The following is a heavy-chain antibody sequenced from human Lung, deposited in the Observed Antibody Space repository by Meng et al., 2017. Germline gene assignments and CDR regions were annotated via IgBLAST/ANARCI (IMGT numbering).Heavy chain of an antibody. CDR1: GGSFSGYY. D-gene: IGHD7-27*01. CDR2: INHSGST. CDR3: ARGPITGALYYYYYGMDV. Sequence: GSLRLSCAVYGGSFSGYYWSWIRQPPGKGLEWIGEINHSGSTNYNPSLKSRVTISVDTSKNQFSLKLSSVTAADTAVYYCARGPITGALYYYYYGMDVWGHGTTVTVSS. V-gene: IGHV4-34*01. J-gene: IGHJ6*02.